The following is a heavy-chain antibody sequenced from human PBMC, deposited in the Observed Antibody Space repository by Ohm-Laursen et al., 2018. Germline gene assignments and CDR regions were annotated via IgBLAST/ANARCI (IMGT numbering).Heavy chain of an antibody. V-gene: IGHV3-15*01. Sequence: GSLRLSCTASGFTLSSAWMSWVRQAPGKGLEWVGRIKSKTDGGTTDYGAPVKGRFTISRDDSKNILYLQMNSLETEDTAVYYCTTANYWGQGTLVTVSS. CDR1: GFTLSSAW. J-gene: IGHJ4*02. CDR2: IKSKTDGGTT. CDR3: TTANY.